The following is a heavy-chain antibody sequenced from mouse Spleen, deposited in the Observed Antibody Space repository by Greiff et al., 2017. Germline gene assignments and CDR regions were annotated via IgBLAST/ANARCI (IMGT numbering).Heavy chain of an antibody. V-gene: IGHV1-64*01. CDR3: ASPNYYGSSYGFDY. CDR2: IHPNSGST. D-gene: IGHD1-1*01. Sequence: QVQLQQPGAELVQPGASVKLSCKASGYTFTSYWMHWVKQRPGQGLEWIGMIHPNSGSTNYNEKFKSKATLTVDKSSSTAYMQLSSLTSEDSAVYYCASPNYYGSSYGFDYWGQGTTLTVSS. J-gene: IGHJ2*01. CDR1: GYTFTSYW.